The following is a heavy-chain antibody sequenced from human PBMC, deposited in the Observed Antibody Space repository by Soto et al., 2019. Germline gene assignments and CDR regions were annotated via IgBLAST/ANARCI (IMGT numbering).Heavy chain of an antibody. J-gene: IGHJ6*02. V-gene: IGHV1-3*01. CDR2: INAGNGNT. CDR1: GYTFTSYA. Sequence: QVQLVQSGAEVKKPGASVKVSCKASGYTFTSYAMHWVRQAPGQRLEWMGWINAGNGNTKYSQKFQGRVTITRDTSASTAYMERSSLRSEDTAVYHCARDRGGYYYCGMDVWGQGTTVTVSS. D-gene: IGHD3-16*01. CDR3: ARDRGGYYYCGMDV.